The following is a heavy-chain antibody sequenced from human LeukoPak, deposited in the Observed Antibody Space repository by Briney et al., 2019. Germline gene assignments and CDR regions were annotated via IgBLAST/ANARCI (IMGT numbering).Heavy chain of an antibody. CDR3: ARGSYDILTGLVH. D-gene: IGHD3-9*01. J-gene: IGHJ4*02. Sequence: GGSLRLSCAASGFTFSSYAMHWVRQAPGKGLEYVSAISSNGGSTYYANSVKGRFTISRDNSKNTLYLQMGSLRAEDMAVYYCARGSYDILTGLVHWGQGPPVTVSS. CDR1: GFTFSSYA. V-gene: IGHV3-64*01. CDR2: ISSNGGST.